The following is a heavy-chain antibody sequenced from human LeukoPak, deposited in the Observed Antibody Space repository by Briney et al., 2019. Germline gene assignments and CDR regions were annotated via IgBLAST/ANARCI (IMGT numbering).Heavy chain of an antibody. CDR3: ARRCYYDSSGYYRVQYYFDY. J-gene: IGHJ4*02. Sequence: ASVKLSFKASGYTFTSYGISWVRQAPGQGLEWMGWISAYNGNTNYAQKLQGRVTMTTDTSTSTAYMELRSLRSDDTAVYYCARRCYYDSSGYYRVQYYFDYWGQGTLVTGSS. CDR2: ISAYNGNT. CDR1: GYTFTSYG. D-gene: IGHD3-22*01. V-gene: IGHV1-18*01.